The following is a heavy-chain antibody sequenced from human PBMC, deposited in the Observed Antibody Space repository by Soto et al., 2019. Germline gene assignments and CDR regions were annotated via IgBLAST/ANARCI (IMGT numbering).Heavy chain of an antibody. Sequence: PGGSLRLSCAASGFTFSSYEMIWVRQDPEKGLVWVSRINSDGRSTSYADSVKGRFTISRDNAKNTLYLHMDSLRAEDTAVYYCARGGRYRENYYFGMDVWGQGTTVTVSS. V-gene: IGHV3-74*01. J-gene: IGHJ6*02. D-gene: IGHD1-26*01. CDR2: INSDGRST. CDR3: ARGGRYRENYYFGMDV. CDR1: GFTFSSYE.